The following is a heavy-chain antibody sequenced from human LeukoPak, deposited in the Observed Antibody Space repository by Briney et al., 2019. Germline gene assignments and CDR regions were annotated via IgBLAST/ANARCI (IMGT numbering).Heavy chain of an antibody. CDR2: ISTYNGNT. Sequence: ASVKVSCKTSGYSFTSYGITWVRQAPGQGLEWMGWISTYNGNTNYAQKLQGRVTMTTDTSTSTAYMEVRSLRSDDTAVYYCARDLAVTTRNPYNYIDVWGKGATVTVSS. J-gene: IGHJ6*03. CDR3: ARDLAVTTRNPYNYIDV. CDR1: GYSFTSYG. V-gene: IGHV1-18*01. D-gene: IGHD4-17*01.